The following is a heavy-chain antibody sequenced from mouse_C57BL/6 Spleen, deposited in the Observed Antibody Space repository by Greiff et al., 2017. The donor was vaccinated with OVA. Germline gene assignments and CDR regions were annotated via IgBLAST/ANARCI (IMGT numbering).Heavy chain of an antibody. Sequence: VQLQQSGPVLVKPGASVKMSCKASGYTFTDYYMNWVKQSHGKSLEWIGVINPYNGGTSYNQKFKGKATLTVDKSSSTAYMELNSLTSEDSAVYYCARDYYGSSDAMDYWGQGTSVTVSS. CDR2: INPYNGGT. CDR3: ARDYYGSSDAMDY. V-gene: IGHV1-19*01. D-gene: IGHD1-1*01. J-gene: IGHJ4*01. CDR1: GYTFTDYY.